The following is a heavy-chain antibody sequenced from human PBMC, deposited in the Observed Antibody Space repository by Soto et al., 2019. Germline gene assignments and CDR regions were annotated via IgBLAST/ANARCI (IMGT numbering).Heavy chain of an antibody. Sequence: QVQLQQWGAGLLKPSETLSLTCAVDGGSFSGYYWRWIRQPPGQGLELIGEINHSGSTNDNPSLKSRVTIPVDTSKNQFALKLSSVTATDTAVYYCARSTSYCTHGVCYTACGMDVWGQGTTVTVSS. CDR1: GGSFSGYY. CDR3: ARSTSYCTHGVCYTACGMDV. J-gene: IGHJ6*02. CDR2: INHSGST. D-gene: IGHD2-8*01. V-gene: IGHV4-34*01.